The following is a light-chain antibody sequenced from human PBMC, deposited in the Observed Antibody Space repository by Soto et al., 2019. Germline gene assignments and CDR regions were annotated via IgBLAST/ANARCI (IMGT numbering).Light chain of an antibody. CDR2: SNN. CDR1: SSNIARNT. Sequence: QSLLSQPASSSVPRGQRVTISCSGSSSNIARNTVNWYQQLPGTAPKLLIYSNNQRPSGVPDRFSGSKSGTSAALAISGLQSEDEADYYCAAWDDSLNGRYVFRAGTKVTVL. V-gene: IGLV1-44*01. J-gene: IGLJ1*01. CDR3: AAWDDSLNGRYV.